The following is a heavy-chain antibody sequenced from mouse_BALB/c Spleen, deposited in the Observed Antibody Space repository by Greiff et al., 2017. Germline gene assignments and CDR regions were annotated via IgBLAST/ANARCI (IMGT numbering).Heavy chain of an antibody. CDR2: INPSSGYT. Sequence: QVQLKQSAAELARPGASVKMSCKASGYTFTSYTMHWVKQRPGQGLEWIGYINPSSGYTEYNQKFKDKTTLTADKSSSTAYMQLSSLTSEDSAVYYCARESNYYGFDYWGQGTTLTVSS. CDR1: GYTFTSYT. J-gene: IGHJ2*01. D-gene: IGHD1-1*01. V-gene: IGHV1-4*02. CDR3: ARESNYYGFDY.